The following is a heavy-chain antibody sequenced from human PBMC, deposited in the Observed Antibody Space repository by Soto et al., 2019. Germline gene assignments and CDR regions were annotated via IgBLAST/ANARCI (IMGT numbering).Heavy chain of an antibody. CDR2: INPNSGGT. CDR3: ARDLYSGYDDAFDI. V-gene: IGHV1-2*04. CDR1: GYTFTGYY. Sequence: ASVKVSCKASGYTFTGYYMHWVRQAPGQGLEWMGWINPNSGGTNYAQKFQGWVTMTRDTSISTAYMELSRLRSDDTAVYYCARDLYSGYDDAFDIWGQGTMVTVSS. D-gene: IGHD5-12*01. J-gene: IGHJ3*02.